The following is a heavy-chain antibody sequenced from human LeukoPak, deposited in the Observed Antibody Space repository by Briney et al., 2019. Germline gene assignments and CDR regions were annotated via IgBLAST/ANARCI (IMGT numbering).Heavy chain of an antibody. CDR3: AREHIALAGTFDY. D-gene: IGHD6-19*01. Sequence: PGGSLRLSCATSGFTFSSYWMHWVRQAPGKGLVWVSRINSDGSSTSYADYVKGRFTISRDNAKNSLYLQMNSLRAEDTAVYYCAREHIALAGTFDYWGQGTLVTVSS. CDR1: GFTFSSYW. J-gene: IGHJ4*02. V-gene: IGHV3-74*01. CDR2: INSDGSST.